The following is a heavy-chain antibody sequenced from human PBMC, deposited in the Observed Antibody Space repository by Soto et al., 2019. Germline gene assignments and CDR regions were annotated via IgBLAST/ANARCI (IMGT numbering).Heavy chain of an antibody. CDR2: IYYTGGT. J-gene: IGHJ4*02. CDR1: GGSVSSGSYY. V-gene: IGHV4-61*01. CDR3: ARADTALDY. Sequence: QVQLQESGPGLVKPSETLSLTCTVSGGSVSSGSYYWNWIRQPPGKGLEWIGYIYYTGGTNYNPSLKSRLTISSDTSKNQSSLRLRSVTAADTAVYYCARADTALDYRGQGTLVTVSS.